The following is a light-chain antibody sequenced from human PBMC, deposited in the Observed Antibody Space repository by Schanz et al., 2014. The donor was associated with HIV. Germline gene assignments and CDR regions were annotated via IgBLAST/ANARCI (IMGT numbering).Light chain of an antibody. CDR1: SIDAGGYNY. CDR3: SSYTETDTLL. CDR2: DVN. J-gene: IGLJ2*01. V-gene: IGLV2-14*03. Sequence: QSALTQPASVSGSPGQSITISCTGTSIDAGGYNYVSWHQQHPGKAPKVLIYDVNNRPSGVSSRFSASKSANTASLTISGLQPEDEAHYYCSSYTETDTLLFGGGTKLTVL.